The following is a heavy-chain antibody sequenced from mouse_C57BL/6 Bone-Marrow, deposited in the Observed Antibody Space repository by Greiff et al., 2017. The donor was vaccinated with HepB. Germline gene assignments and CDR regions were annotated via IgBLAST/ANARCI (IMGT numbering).Heavy chain of an antibody. CDR2: ISDGGSYT. V-gene: IGHV5-4*01. CDR1: GFTFSSYA. J-gene: IGHJ4*01. D-gene: IGHD1-1*01. Sequence: EVHLVESGGGLVKPGGSLKLSCAASGFTFSSYAMSWVRQTPEKRLEWVATISDGGSYTYYPDNVKGRFTISRDNAKNNLYLQMSHLKSEDTAMYYCARHYYGSSYPLYAMDYWGQGTSVTVSS. CDR3: ARHYYGSSYPLYAMDY.